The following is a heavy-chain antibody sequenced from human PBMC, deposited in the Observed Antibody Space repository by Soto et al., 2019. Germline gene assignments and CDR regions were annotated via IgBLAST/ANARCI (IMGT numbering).Heavy chain of an antibody. CDR1: GYTFTSYA. V-gene: IGHV1-3*01. D-gene: IGHD3-10*01. CDR2: INAGNDNT. J-gene: IGHJ4*02. Sequence: GASVKVSCKASGYTFTSYAMHWVRQAPGQRLEWMGWINAGNDNTKYSQKFQGRVTITRDTSASTAYMELSSLRSEDTAVYYCAPVDYYGSGAFDYWGQGTLVTVSS. CDR3: APVDYYGSGAFDY.